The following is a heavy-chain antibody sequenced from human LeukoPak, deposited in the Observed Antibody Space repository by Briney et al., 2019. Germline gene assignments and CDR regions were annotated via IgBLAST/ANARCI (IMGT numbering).Heavy chain of an antibody. Sequence: GGSLKLSCAASGFTFSGSAMHWVRQASGKGLEWVGRIRSKANSYATAYAASVKGRFTISRDDSKNTAYLQMNSLKSEDTAVYYCTSPSGYSSGWFPSYWGQGTVVTVSS. CDR3: TSPSGYSSGWFPSY. D-gene: IGHD6-19*01. V-gene: IGHV3-73*01. CDR2: IRSKANSYAT. J-gene: IGHJ4*02. CDR1: GFTFSGSA.